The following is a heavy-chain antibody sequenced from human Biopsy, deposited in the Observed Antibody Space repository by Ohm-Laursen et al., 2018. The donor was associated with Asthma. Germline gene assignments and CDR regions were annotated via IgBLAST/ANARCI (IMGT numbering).Heavy chain of an antibody. J-gene: IGHJ4*02. CDR1: GFTFSNYG. D-gene: IGHD1-26*01. V-gene: IGHV3-30*18. CDR3: AKDVFPGWELRRGPDY. Sequence: SSLRLSCSAPGFTFSNYGMHWVRQAPGKGLDWVAVISFDGSNKNYTDSVKGRFTISRDNSRSTLHLQMNSLRAEDTAVYYCAKDVFPGWELRRGPDYWGQGTLVTVSS. CDR2: ISFDGSNK.